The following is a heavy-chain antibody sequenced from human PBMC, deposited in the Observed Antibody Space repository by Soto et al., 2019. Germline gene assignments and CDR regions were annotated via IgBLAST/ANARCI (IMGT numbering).Heavy chain of an antibody. Sequence: QVQLVQSGAAVRKPGASVNISCWASGVTFGDKLINWLRQAPGHSLEWMGWINPDNGKTRYAQTFKGRVTISRTSSARIAYVEVNDLTCEDTAVYYCARDILPVGQRANAAVHEWVQGTKVPVSS. CDR2: INPDNGKT. V-gene: IGHV1-3*01. CDR3: ARDILPVGQRANAAVHE. D-gene: IGHD2-15*01. CDR1: GVTFGDKL. J-gene: IGHJ3*01.